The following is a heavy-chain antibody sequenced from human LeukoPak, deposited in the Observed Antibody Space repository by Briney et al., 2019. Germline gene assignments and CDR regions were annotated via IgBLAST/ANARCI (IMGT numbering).Heavy chain of an antibody. CDR1: GYTFTSYW. CDR2: IDPSDSYT. J-gene: IGHJ4*02. CDR3: ARHVYSYGYTPFGD. D-gene: IGHD5-18*01. Sequence: KVFCKASGYTFTSYWISWVRQMPGKGLEWMGRIDPSDSYTNYSPSFQGHVTIPADKPISTAYLQWSSLKASDTAMYYCARHVYSYGYTPFGDWGQGTLVTVSS. V-gene: IGHV5-10-1*01.